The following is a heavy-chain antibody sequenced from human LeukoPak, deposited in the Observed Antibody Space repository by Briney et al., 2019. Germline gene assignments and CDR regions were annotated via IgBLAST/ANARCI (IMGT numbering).Heavy chain of an antibody. D-gene: IGHD5-12*01. CDR3: TTFRGYSGYGPY. V-gene: IGHV3-15*01. Sequence: PGGSLRLSCAASGFTFSSYEMNWVRQAPGKGLEWVGRIKSKTDGGTTDYAAPVKGRFTISRDDSKNTLYLQMNSLKTEGTAVYYCTTFRGYSGYGPYWGQGTLVTVSS. J-gene: IGHJ4*02. CDR1: GFTFSSYE. CDR2: IKSKTDGGTT.